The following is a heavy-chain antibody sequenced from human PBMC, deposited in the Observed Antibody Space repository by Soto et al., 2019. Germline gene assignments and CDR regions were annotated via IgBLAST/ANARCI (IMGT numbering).Heavy chain of an antibody. V-gene: IGHV1-69*13. Sequence: SVKVSCKASGGPFSSYAISWVRQAPGQGLEWMGGIIPIFGTANYAQKFQGRVTITADESTSTAYMELSSLRSEDTAVYYCARDQGQSAFGASNWFDPWGQGTLVTVSS. CDR3: ARDQGQSAFGASNWFDP. D-gene: IGHD3-10*01. CDR1: GGPFSSYA. CDR2: IIPIFGTA. J-gene: IGHJ5*02.